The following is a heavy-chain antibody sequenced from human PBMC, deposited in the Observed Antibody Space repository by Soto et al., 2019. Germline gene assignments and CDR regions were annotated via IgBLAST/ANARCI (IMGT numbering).Heavy chain of an antibody. D-gene: IGHD3-22*01. J-gene: IGHJ1*01. Sequence: GESLKISCAASGFTFSSYSMNWVRQAPGKGLEWVSSISSSSSYIYYADSVKGRFTISRDNAKNSLYLQMNSLRAEDTAVYYCAGGTDSSGYYPEYFQHWGQGTLVTVSS. CDR2: ISSSSSYI. V-gene: IGHV3-21*01. CDR3: AGGTDSSGYYPEYFQH. CDR1: GFTFSSYS.